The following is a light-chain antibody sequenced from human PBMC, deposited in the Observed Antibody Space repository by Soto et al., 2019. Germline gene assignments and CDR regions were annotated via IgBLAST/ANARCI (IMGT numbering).Light chain of an antibody. Sequence: ETVMTQSPATLSVSPGERASLSCRASQSISTKLAWYQQKHGQAPRLLIHSASTRATGVPASFSGSGSGTNFALTISSLQSESLGLYYCQQYNKWPPTFGGGTKVEIK. CDR2: SAS. CDR1: QSISTK. J-gene: IGKJ4*01. V-gene: IGKV3-15*01. CDR3: QQYNKWPPT.